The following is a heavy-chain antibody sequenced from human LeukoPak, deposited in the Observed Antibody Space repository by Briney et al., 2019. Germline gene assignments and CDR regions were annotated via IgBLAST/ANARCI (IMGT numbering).Heavy chain of an antibody. CDR2: VNTRGEI. D-gene: IGHD2-21*02. V-gene: IGHV4-4*07. CDR1: GGSISSFY. J-gene: IGHJ4*02. Sequence: SETLSLTCTVSGGSISSFYWSWIRQPAGKGLEWVGRVNTRGEIKYNPSLASRVTMSVDTSKNQFSLKLSSVTAADTAVYCCARYGDPNYYFDYWGQGTLVTVSS. CDR3: ARYGDPNYYFDY.